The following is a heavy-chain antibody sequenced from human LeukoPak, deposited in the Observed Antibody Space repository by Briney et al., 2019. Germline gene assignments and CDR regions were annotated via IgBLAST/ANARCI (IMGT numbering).Heavy chain of an antibody. Sequence: GGSLRLSCAASGFTFSSYAMTWVRQAPGKGLEWVSAISGSGGSTYYADSVKGRFTMSRDNSKNTLYLQMSSLRAEDTAVYYCAKETYGSGSYSPDYWGQGTLVTVSS. CDR1: GFTFSSYA. CDR3: AKETYGSGSYSPDY. J-gene: IGHJ4*02. D-gene: IGHD3-10*01. V-gene: IGHV3-23*01. CDR2: ISGSGGST.